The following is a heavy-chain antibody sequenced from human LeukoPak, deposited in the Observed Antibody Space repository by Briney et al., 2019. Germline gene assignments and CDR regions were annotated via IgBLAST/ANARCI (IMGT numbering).Heavy chain of an antibody. CDR3: ARRAAPNYYMDV. CDR1: GFTFSSYT. CDR2: ISSSNGYI. J-gene: IGHJ6*03. V-gene: IGHV3-21*01. Sequence: GGSLRLSCAASGFTFSSYTMNWVRQAPGKGLEWVSSISSSNGYIYYADSVKGRFTISRDNAKNSLYLQMNSLRAEDTAVYYCARRAAPNYYMDVWGKGTTVTVSS.